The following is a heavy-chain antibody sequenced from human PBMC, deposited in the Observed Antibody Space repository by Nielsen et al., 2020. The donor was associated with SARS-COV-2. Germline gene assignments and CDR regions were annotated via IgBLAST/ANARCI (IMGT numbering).Heavy chain of an antibody. CDR3: ARGDDFWSIGFDP. Sequence: SETLSLTCTVSGGSVSSGSYYWSWIRQPPGKGLEWIGYIYYSGSTNYNPSLKSRVTISVDTSKNQFSLKLSSVTAADTAVYYCARGDDFWSIGFDPWGQGTLVTVSS. CDR1: GGSVSSGSYY. V-gene: IGHV4-61*01. J-gene: IGHJ5*02. CDR2: IYYSGST. D-gene: IGHD3-3*01.